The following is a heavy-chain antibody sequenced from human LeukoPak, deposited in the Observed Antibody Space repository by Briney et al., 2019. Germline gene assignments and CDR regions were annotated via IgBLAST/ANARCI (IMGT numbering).Heavy chain of an antibody. J-gene: IGHJ4*02. Sequence: GESLKISCKGSGYIFTSYWIAWVRQMPGKGLEWMGIIYPGDSDTRYSPSFQGQVTISADKSISTAYLQWSSLKASDTAMYYCARVPDCGGDCYFFDYWGQGTLVTASS. CDR1: GYIFTSYW. V-gene: IGHV5-51*01. CDR2: IYPGDSDT. D-gene: IGHD2-21*02. CDR3: ARVPDCGGDCYFFDY.